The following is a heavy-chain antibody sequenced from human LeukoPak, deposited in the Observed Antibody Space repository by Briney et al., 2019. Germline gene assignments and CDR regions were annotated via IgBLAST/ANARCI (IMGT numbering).Heavy chain of an antibody. CDR1: AYTFSDYD. D-gene: IGHD5/OR15-5a*01. J-gene: IGHJ4*02. CDR3: AKAGWEVSSSYHTYYFDS. Sequence: ASVKVSSKASAYTFSDYDINWVRQATGQGLEWMGWIIPNSGNAGYAQKFQGRVTMTRNTSISTAYMELSSLRSEDTAVYYCAKAGWEVSSSYHTYYFDSWGQGTLVTVSS. V-gene: IGHV1-8*01. CDR2: IIPNSGNA.